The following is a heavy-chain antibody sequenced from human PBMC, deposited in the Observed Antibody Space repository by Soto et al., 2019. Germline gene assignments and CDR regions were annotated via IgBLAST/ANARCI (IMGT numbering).Heavy chain of an antibody. J-gene: IGHJ4*02. CDR1: GGSISSYY. CDR2: IYYSGST. D-gene: IGHD3-10*01. CDR3: ARDSGSGTTPFDY. V-gene: IGHV4-59*01. Sequence: QVQLQESGPGLVKPSETLSLTCTVSGGSISSYYWSWIRQPPGKGLEWIGYIYYSGSTNYNPSLKSRVTISVDTSKNQFSLKLSSVTAADTAVYYCARDSGSGTTPFDYWGQGTLVTVSS.